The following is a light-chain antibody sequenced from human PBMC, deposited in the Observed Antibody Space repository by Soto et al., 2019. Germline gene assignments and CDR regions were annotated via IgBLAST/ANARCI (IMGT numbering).Light chain of an antibody. J-gene: IGLJ1*01. CDR3: SSYTSSNTYA. Sequence: SVLTQPPSVSGSPGQSVAISCTGTSSDVGSYNRVSWYQQPPGTAPKVMIYEVSNRPSGVPDRFSGSKSGNTASLTISGLQAEDEADYYCSSYTSSNTYAFGTGTKFTVL. V-gene: IGLV2-18*02. CDR1: SSDVGSYNR. CDR2: EVS.